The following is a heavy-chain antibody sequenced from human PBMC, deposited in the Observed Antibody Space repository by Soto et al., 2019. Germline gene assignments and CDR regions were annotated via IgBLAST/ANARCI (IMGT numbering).Heavy chain of an antibody. CDR1: GFTFSRYG. CDR3: AKKAQLFSMYFQMDG. CDR2: INSGSGDI. Sequence: PGGSLRLSCVASGFTFSRYGMNWVRQAPGKGLEWISYINSGSGDIYYADSVKGRFTISRDNAKNSLYLQMNSLRDEDTAVYYCAKKAQLFSMYFQMDGWGQGTTVTVSS. J-gene: IGHJ6*02. V-gene: IGHV3-48*02. D-gene: IGHD3-10*02.